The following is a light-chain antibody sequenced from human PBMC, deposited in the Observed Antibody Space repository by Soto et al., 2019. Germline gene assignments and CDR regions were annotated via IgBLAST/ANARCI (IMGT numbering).Light chain of an antibody. V-gene: IGKV3-15*01. CDR1: QSVSSN. CDR3: QQYNNWPLA. CDR2: GAS. Sequence: EIVMTQSPATLSVPPGERATLSCRASQSVSSNLVWYHQKPGQAPRLLIYGASTRATGIPARFSGGGSGTEFTLPISSLQSEDFAVYNCQQYNNWPLAFGQGTKVEIK. J-gene: IGKJ1*01.